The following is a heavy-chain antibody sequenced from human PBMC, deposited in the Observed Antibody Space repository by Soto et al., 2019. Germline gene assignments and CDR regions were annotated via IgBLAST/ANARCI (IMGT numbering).Heavy chain of an antibody. CDR3: ARGVSHCSTTSCYHWFDP. J-gene: IGHJ5*02. V-gene: IGHV4-59*01. Sequence: SETLSLTCTVSGGSISSYYWGWIRQPPGKGLEWIGYIYYSGSTNYDPSLKSRVTISVDTSKNQFSLKLSSVTAADTAVYYCARGVSHCSTTSCYHWFDPWGQGTLVTVSS. D-gene: IGHD2-2*01. CDR2: IYYSGST. CDR1: GGSISSYY.